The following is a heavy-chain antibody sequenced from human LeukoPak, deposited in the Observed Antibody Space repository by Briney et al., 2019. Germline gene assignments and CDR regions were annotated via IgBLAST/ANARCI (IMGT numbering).Heavy chain of an antibody. CDR3: AKERNDYGDYVVNYNWFDP. CDR1: GFTFSSYA. J-gene: IGHJ5*02. Sequence: PGGSLRLSCAASGFTFSSYAMSWVRQAPGKGLEWVSAISGSGGSTYYAGSVTGRFTISRDNSKNTLYLQMNSLRAEDTAVYYCAKERNDYGDYVVNYNWFDPWGQGTLVTVSS. D-gene: IGHD4-17*01. CDR2: ISGSGGST. V-gene: IGHV3-23*01.